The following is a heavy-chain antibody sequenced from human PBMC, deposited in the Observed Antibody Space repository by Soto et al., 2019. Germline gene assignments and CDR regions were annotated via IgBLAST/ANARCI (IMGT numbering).Heavy chain of an antibody. CDR2: ISAYNGNT. J-gene: IGHJ6*03. Sequence: ASVKVSCKASGYTFTSYGISWVRQATGQGLEWMGWISAYNGNTNYAQKLQGRVTMTTDTSTSTAYMELRSLRSDDTAVYYCARGRIVVGLDYYYMDVWGKGATVTVSS. CDR3: ARGRIVVGLDYYYMDV. D-gene: IGHD2-15*01. V-gene: IGHV1-18*01. CDR1: GYTFTSYG.